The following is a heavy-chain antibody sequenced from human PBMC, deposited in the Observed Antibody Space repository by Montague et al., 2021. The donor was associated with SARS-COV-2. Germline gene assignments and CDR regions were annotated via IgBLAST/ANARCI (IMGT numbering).Heavy chain of an antibody. CDR3: ARRENHAVDI. J-gene: IGHJ3*02. D-gene: IGHD1-14*01. V-gene: IGHV3-74*01. CDR2: IDTHGSTT. Sequence: SLRLSCAASGFTFSSYCMHWVRQAPGKGLVWVSRIDTHGSTTNYADSVKGRFTISRDNAKNTLYLQMNSLRAEDTAVYYCARRENHAVDIWGQGTMVTVSS. CDR1: GFTFSSYC.